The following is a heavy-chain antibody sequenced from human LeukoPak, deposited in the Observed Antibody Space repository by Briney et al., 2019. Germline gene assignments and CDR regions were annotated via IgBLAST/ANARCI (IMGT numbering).Heavy chain of an antibody. Sequence: SETLSLTCTVSGGSISSYYWSWIRQPPGKGLEWIGYIYYSGSTNYNPSLKSRVTISVDTSKNQFSLKLSSVTAADTAVYYCARDSDLGYCSGGSCNYYSDYWGQGTLVTVSS. CDR3: ARDSDLGYCSGGSCNYYSDY. D-gene: IGHD2-15*01. CDR1: GGSISSYY. V-gene: IGHV4-59*01. J-gene: IGHJ4*02. CDR2: IYYSGST.